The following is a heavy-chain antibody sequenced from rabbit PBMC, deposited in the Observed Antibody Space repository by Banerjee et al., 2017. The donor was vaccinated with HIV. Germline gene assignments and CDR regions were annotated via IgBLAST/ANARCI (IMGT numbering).Heavy chain of an antibody. D-gene: IGHD4-1*01. V-gene: IGHV1S40*01. Sequence: QSLEESGGDLVKPGASLTLTSTASGIDFSSSYYMCWVRQAPGKGLEWIACINTSSGNTVYASWAKGRFTISKTSSTTVTLQMTSLTAADTATYFCARISGWGGDLLGPGTLVTVS. CDR3: ARISGWGGDL. J-gene: IGHJ4*01. CDR1: GIDFSSSYY. CDR2: INTSSGNT.